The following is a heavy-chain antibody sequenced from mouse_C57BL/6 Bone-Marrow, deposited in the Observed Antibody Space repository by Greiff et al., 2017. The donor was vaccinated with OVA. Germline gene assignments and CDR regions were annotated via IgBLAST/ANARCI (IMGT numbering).Heavy chain of an antibody. CDR2: INPYNGGT. CDR1: GYTFTDYY. V-gene: IGHV1-19*01. D-gene: IGHD2-3*01. Sequence: EVKLVESGPVLVKPGASVKMSCKASGYTFTDYYMNWVKQSHGKSLEWIGVINPYNGGTSYNQKFKGKATLTVDKSSSTAYMELNSLTSEDSAVYYCARWGLLIDFDVWGTGTTVTVSS. CDR3: ARWGLLIDFDV. J-gene: IGHJ1*03.